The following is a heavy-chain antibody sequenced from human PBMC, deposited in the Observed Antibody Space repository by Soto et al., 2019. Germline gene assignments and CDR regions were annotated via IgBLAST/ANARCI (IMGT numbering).Heavy chain of an antibody. V-gene: IGHV4-39*01. CDR2: IYYSGST. CDR1: GGFISSSSYY. D-gene: IGHD3-22*01. CDR3: ARHGGYYDSSGFYHFDY. Sequence: SETLSLTCSVSGGFISSSSYYWGWIRQAPGKGLEWIGNIYYSGSTYYNPSLKSRVTISVDTSKNQFSLKLSSVTAADTAVYYCARHGGYYDSSGFYHFDYWGQGILVTVSS. J-gene: IGHJ4*02.